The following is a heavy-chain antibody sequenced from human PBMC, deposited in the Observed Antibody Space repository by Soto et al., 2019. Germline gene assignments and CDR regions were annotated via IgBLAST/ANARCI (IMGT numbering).Heavy chain of an antibody. Sequence: PGGSLRLSCVVSGFTFSDFGMHWVRQSPGEGLAWVASISKDGIDRYYSESVKGRFTISRDDSKNTVFLQMNSLKVEDTAAYFCASPREGQWLVFDHWGQRTLVTGSS. J-gene: IGHJ4*02. CDR2: ISKDGIDR. CDR1: GFTFSDFG. D-gene: IGHD6-19*01. V-gene: IGHV3-30*19. CDR3: ASPREGQWLVFDH.